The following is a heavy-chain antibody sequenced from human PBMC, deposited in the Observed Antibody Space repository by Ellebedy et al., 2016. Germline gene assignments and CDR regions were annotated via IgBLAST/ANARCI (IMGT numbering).Heavy chain of an antibody. CDR2: IIPIFGTA. D-gene: IGHD4-23*01. CDR1: GGTFSSYA. J-gene: IGHJ6*03. V-gene: IGHV1-69*13. Sequence: SVKVSXXASGGTFSSYAISWVRQAPGQGLEWMGGIIPIFGTANYAQKFQGRVTITADESTSTAYMELSSLRSEDTAVYYCARARAGNPSYYYYYYMDVWGKGTTVTVSS. CDR3: ARARAGNPSYYYYYYMDV.